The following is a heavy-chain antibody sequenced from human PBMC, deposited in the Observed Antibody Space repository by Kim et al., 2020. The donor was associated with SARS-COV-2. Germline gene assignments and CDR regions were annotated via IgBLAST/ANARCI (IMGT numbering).Heavy chain of an antibody. J-gene: IGHJ6*02. CDR2: IWYDGSNN. V-gene: IGHV3-33*01. Sequence: GGSLRLSCAASGFTFSSYGMHWVRQAPGKGLEWVAVIWYDGSNNYYADSVKGRFTISRDNSKNTLYLQMNSLGAEDTAVYYCARAGLLFLAYGMDVWGQG. CDR3: ARAGLLFLAYGMDV. D-gene: IGHD3-3*01. CDR1: GFTFSSYG.